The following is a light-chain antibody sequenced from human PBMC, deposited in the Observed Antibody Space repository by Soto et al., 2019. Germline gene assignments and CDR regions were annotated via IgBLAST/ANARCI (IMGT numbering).Light chain of an antibody. CDR2: AAS. J-gene: IGKJ1*01. CDR3: QRYNSASP. CDR1: QYIRNA. V-gene: IGKV1-27*01. Sequence: DIHMTQSPSSLSASVGYRVTITCRASQYIRNALAWYQQKPGKVPELLIYAASTLQSGVPPRFSGSGSVTDFSLTIYSLQPEDVATYYCQRYNSASPFGPGTKVEIK.